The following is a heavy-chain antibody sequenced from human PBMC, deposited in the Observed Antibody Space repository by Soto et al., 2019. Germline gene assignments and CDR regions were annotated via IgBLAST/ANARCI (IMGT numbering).Heavy chain of an antibody. V-gene: IGHV3-23*01. CDR3: AKAPIMVRAPGPDFDY. D-gene: IGHD3-10*01. Sequence: PGGSLRLYCAASGFTFSSYAMSWVRQAPRKGLEWVSAISGSGGSTYYADSVKGRFTISRDNSKNTLYLQMNSLRAEDTAVYYCAKAPIMVRAPGPDFDYWGQGTLVTVSS. CDR1: GFTFSSYA. J-gene: IGHJ4*02. CDR2: ISGSGGST.